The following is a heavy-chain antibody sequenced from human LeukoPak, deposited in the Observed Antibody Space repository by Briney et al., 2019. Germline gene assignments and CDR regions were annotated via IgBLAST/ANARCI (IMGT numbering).Heavy chain of an antibody. J-gene: IGHJ4*02. V-gene: IGHV4-39*01. Sequence: SETLSLTCTVSGGSTSSSSYYWGWIRQPPGKGLEWIGSIYYSGSTYYNPSLKSRVTISVDTSKNQFSLKLSSVTAADTAVYYCASPVRLGYWGQGTLVTVSS. CDR2: IYYSGST. CDR1: GGSTSSSSYY. CDR3: ASPVRLGY. D-gene: IGHD7-27*01.